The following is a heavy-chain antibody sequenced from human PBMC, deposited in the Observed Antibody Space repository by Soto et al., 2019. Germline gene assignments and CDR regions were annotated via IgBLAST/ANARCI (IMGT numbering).Heavy chain of an antibody. J-gene: IGHJ6*02. CDR1: GGTFSSYA. CDR3: ARVVIVVVPAAMPDYYYYGMDV. CDR2: IIPIFGTA. D-gene: IGHD2-2*01. V-gene: IGHV1-69*13. Sequence: GASVKVSCKASGGTFSSYAISWVRQAPGQGLEWMGGIIPIFGTANYAQKFQGRVTITADESTSTAYMELSSLRSEDTAVYYCARVVIVVVPAAMPDYYYYGMDVWGQGTTVTVSS.